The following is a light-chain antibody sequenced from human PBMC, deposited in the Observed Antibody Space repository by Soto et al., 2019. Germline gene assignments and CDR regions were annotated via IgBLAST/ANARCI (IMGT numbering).Light chain of an antibody. CDR2: DVT. CDR1: SSDVGGYNF. CDR3: CSYAGSYTLYV. J-gene: IGLJ1*01. Sequence: QSALTQPRSVSGSPGQSVTISCTGTSSDVGGYNFVSWYQQHPGKYPKLMIYDVTRRPSGVPDRFSGSKSVNTASLTISGLQADDEADYYCCSYAGSYTLYVFGTGTKLTVL. V-gene: IGLV2-11*01.